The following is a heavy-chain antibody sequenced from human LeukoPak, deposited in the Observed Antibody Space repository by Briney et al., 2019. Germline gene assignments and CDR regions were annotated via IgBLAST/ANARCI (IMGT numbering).Heavy chain of an antibody. D-gene: IGHD3-10*01. J-gene: IGHJ3*02. Sequence: GASVKVSCKASGGTFSSYAISWVRQAPGQGLEWMGGIIPIFGTANYAQKFQGRVTITADESTSTAYMELSSLRSEDTAVYYCAGPRVRGVSEGAFDIWGQGTMVTVSS. CDR2: IIPIFGTA. CDR3: AGPRVRGVSEGAFDI. CDR1: GGTFSSYA. V-gene: IGHV1-69*01.